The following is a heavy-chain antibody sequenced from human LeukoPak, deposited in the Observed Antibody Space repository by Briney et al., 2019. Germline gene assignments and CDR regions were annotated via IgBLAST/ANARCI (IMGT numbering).Heavy chain of an antibody. D-gene: IGHD4-17*01. J-gene: IGHJ5*02. CDR3: AREDYGDQDRFDP. Sequence: SQTLSLTCTVSGGSISSGGYYWSWIRQHPGKGLEWIGYIYYSGSTYHNPSLKSRVTISVDTSKNQFSLKLSSVTAADTAVYYCAREDYGDQDRFDPWGQGTLVTVSS. CDR2: IYYSGST. V-gene: IGHV4-31*03. CDR1: GGSISSGGYY.